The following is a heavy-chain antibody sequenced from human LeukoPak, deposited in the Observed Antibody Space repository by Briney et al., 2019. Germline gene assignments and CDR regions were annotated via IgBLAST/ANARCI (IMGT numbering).Heavy chain of an antibody. J-gene: IGHJ3*01. CDR2: IYSGAST. CDR1: EFTVSSNY. V-gene: IGHV3-53*01. Sequence: GGSLRLSCAASEFTVSSNYMSWVRQAPGKGLEWVSVIYSGASTYYADSVKGRFTISRDNSKNTLYLQMNSLRAEDTAVYYCARIPLGSGWLFFWGQGTMVTVSS. CDR3: ARIPLGSGWLFF. D-gene: IGHD6-19*01.